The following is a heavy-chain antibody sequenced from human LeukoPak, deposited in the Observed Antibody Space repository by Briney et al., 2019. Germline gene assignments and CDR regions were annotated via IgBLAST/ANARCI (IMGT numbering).Heavy chain of an antibody. D-gene: IGHD3-10*01. J-gene: IGHJ4*02. CDR3: ARGRPYYSSPLFDY. CDR2: ISAYNGNT. V-gene: IGHV1-18*01. Sequence: ASVKVSCKASGYTFTSYGISWMRQAPGQGLEWMGWISAYNGNTNYAQKLQGRVTMTTDTSTSTAYMELRSLRSDDTAVYYCARGRPYYSSPLFDYWGQGTLVTVSS. CDR1: GYTFTSYG.